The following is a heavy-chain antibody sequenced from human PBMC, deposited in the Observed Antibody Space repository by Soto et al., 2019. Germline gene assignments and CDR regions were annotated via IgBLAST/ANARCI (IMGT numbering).Heavy chain of an antibody. J-gene: IGHJ4*02. D-gene: IGHD6-19*01. V-gene: IGHV1-69*13. CDR1: GGTFSSYA. CDR3: ARGGIAVAAVKYYFDY. CDR2: IIPIFGTA. Sequence: GASVKVSCKASGGTFSSYAISWVRQAPGQGLEWMGGIIPIFGTANYAQKFQGRVTITADESTSTAYMELSSLRSEDTAVYYCARGGIAVAAVKYYFDYWGQGTLVTVSS.